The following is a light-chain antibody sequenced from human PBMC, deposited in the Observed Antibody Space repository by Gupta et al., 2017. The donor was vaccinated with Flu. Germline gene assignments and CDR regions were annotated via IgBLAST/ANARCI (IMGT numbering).Light chain of an antibody. V-gene: IGLV2-8*01. Sequence: QSALTQPPSASGSSGQSVTISCTGTSNDVGADKYVSWYQQLPGKAPKLIIYEVDKRPSGVPHRFSGSKSGTTASLTVSGLQAEDEADYYCCSYAGRNKMIFGGGTQLTVL. J-gene: IGLJ2*01. CDR2: EVD. CDR3: CSYAGRNKMI. CDR1: SNDVGADKY.